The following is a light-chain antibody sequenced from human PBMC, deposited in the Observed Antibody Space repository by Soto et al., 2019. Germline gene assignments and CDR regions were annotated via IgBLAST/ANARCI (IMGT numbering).Light chain of an antibody. V-gene: IGKV1-5*01. J-gene: IGKJ2*01. CDR2: DVS. Sequence: DIPMTQSPSTLSASIWDRVTITCRASQSINGRLAWYQQKPGRPPKLLIYDVSFLESGVPSRFSGSGSGTDFNLTISSLRPDDFATFYCQQYKVYPYTFGQGTRLDI. CDR3: QQYKVYPYT. CDR1: QSINGR.